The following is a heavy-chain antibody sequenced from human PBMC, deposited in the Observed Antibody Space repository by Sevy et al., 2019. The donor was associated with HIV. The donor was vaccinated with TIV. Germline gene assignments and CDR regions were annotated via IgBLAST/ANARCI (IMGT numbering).Heavy chain of an antibody. CDR2: ITGPAYGT. CDR3: AKALNPALESMLQVNLPTLKGFDV. V-gene: IGHV3-23*01. Sequence: GGSLRLSCAASGFTFNTHGMTWVRQAPGKGLEWVSNITGPAYGTHYADSVKGRFTISRDNSKNVLYRQMNSLRADDTAVYYCAKALNPALESMLQVNLPTLKGFDVWGQGTMVTVSS. J-gene: IGHJ3*01. CDR1: GFTFNTHG. D-gene: IGHD2-8*01.